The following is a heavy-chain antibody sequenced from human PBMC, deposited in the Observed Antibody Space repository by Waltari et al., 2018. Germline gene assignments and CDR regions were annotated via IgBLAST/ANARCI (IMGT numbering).Heavy chain of an antibody. D-gene: IGHD4-17*01. Sequence: QLQLQESGPGLVKPSETLSLTCTVSGGSISSSSYYWGWIRQPPGKGLEWIGSIYYSGSTYYNPSLKSRVTISVDTSKNQFSLKLSSVTAADTAVYYCARVRYGGYYFDYWGQGTLVTVSS. CDR1: GGSISSSSYY. CDR3: ARVRYGGYYFDY. V-gene: IGHV4-39*07. J-gene: IGHJ4*02. CDR2: IYYSGST.